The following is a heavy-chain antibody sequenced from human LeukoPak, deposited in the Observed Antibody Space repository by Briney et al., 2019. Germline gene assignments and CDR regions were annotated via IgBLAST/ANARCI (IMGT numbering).Heavy chain of an antibody. V-gene: IGHV3-30-3*01. CDR1: GLTFSSYA. J-gene: IGHJ5*02. CDR2: ISFDGSNA. CDR3: ARAIRADRRGSWFDP. Sequence: GGSLRLSCAASGLTFSSYAMHWVRQAPGKGLEWVAVISFDGSNAYYADSVEGRFTISRDNSKSTVYLEMNSLRSEDTAVYYCARAIRADRRGSWFDPWGQGTLVTVSS. D-gene: IGHD6-6*01.